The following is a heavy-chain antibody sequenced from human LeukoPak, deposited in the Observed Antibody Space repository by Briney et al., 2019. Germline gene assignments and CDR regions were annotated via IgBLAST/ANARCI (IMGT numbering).Heavy chain of an antibody. CDR3: VREIYYDFWSGYYGMDV. Sequence: SETLSLTCAVYGGSFSGYYWSWIRQPPGKGLEWIGEINHSGSTNYNPSLKSRVTISVDTSKNQFSLKLSSVTAADTAVYYCVREIYYDFWSGYYGMDVWGKGTTVTVSS. V-gene: IGHV4-34*01. CDR1: GGSFSGYY. CDR2: INHSGST. J-gene: IGHJ6*04. D-gene: IGHD3-3*01.